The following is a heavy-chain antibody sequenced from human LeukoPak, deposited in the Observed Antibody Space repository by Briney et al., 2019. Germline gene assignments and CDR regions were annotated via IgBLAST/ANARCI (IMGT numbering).Heavy chain of an antibody. CDR2: IYPGDSDT. CDR1: GYSFTSYW. CDR3: ARKRTTEVGPFDY. V-gene: IGHV5-51*01. D-gene: IGHD4-23*01. Sequence: GESLKITCKGSGYSFTSYWIGWVRQMPGKGLEWMGIIYPGDSDTRYRPSFQGQVTISADKSISTDYLQWSSLKASDTAMYYCARKRTTEVGPFDYWGQGTLVTVSS. J-gene: IGHJ4*02.